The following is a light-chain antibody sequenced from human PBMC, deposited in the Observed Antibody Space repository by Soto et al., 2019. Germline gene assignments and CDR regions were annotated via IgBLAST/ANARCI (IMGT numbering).Light chain of an antibody. CDR2: LTY. CDR3: LLHNLYPRT. V-gene: IGKV2-28*01. CDR1: QSLLHSNGYNY. Sequence: SVLPQSPLSLPVTPGEPASISCRSSQSLLHSNGYNYLDWYLQKPGQSPQLLIYLTYSLQTGVPSRFSGSGSGTDFSLTIISRQPEDSATYFCLLHNLYPRTFGQGTKVDI. J-gene: IGKJ1*01.